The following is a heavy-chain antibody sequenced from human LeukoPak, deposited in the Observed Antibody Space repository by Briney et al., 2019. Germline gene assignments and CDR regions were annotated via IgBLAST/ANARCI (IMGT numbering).Heavy chain of an antibody. Sequence: ASVNVSCTTSGYTFTDYDVHWVRQAPGQGLEWMGWINPNSASTNYAQRLQGRVTFTRDTSLSIAYMELSSLTSEDAAVYFCARGDFGETNTAFDVWGQGTLVAVSS. CDR3: ARGDFGETNTAFDV. J-gene: IGHJ3*01. CDR1: GYTFTDYD. CDR2: INPNSAST. D-gene: IGHD4-17*01. V-gene: IGHV1-8*03.